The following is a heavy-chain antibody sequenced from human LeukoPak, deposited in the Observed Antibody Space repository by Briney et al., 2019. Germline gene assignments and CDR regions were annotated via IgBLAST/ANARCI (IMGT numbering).Heavy chain of an antibody. CDR1: GFTFSDYY. Sequence: PGGSLRLSCAASGFTFSDYYMSWIRQAPGKGLEWVSYISSSGSTKYYADSVKGRFTISRDNAKNSYLQTNSLRAEDTAVYYCARDGHAYGRGSPHYWGQGTLVTVSS. J-gene: IGHJ4*02. V-gene: IGHV3-11*01. CDR2: ISSSGSTK. D-gene: IGHD3-10*01. CDR3: ARDGHAYGRGSPHY.